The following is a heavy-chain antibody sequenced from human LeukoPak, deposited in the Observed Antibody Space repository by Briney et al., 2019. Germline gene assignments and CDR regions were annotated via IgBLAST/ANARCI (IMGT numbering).Heavy chain of an antibody. Sequence: PGGSLRLSCAASGFTVSSNYMSWVRQAPGKGLEWVSVIYSGGSTYYADSVKGRFTISRDNSKNTLYLQMNSLRAGDTAVYYCARVVAAAPGYYYMDVWGKGTTVTVSS. D-gene: IGHD2-15*01. CDR2: IYSGGST. J-gene: IGHJ6*03. CDR3: ARVVAAAPGYYYMDV. CDR1: GFTVSSNY. V-gene: IGHV3-53*01.